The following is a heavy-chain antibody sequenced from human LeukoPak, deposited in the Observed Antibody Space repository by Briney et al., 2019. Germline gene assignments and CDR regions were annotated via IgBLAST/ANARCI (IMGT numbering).Heavy chain of an antibody. CDR3: AKEGSGSGELDY. D-gene: IGHD1-26*01. CDR1: GFTFSSYG. CDR2: ISYDGSNK. J-gene: IGHJ4*02. V-gene: IGHV3-30*18. Sequence: GRSLRLSCAASGFTFSSYGMHWVRQAPGKGLEWVAVISYDGSNKYYADSVKGRFTISRDNSKNTLYLQVNSLRAEDTAVYYCAKEGSGSGELDYWGQGTLVTVSS.